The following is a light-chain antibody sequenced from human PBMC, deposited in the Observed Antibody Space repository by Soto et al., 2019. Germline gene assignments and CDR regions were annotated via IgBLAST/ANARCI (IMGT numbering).Light chain of an antibody. V-gene: IGLV7-46*01. CDR2: DXS. CDR1: TGAVTSGHY. CDR3: LLSYSGARPGV. J-gene: IGLJ2*01. Sequence: QAVVTQEPSLTVSPGGTVTLTCGSSTGAVTSGHYPYWFQQKPGQAPRTLIYDXSNKHSWXXXRXSXXXXXXXXXXXXXXAQPEDEAEYYCLLSYSGARPGVFGGGTKLTVL.